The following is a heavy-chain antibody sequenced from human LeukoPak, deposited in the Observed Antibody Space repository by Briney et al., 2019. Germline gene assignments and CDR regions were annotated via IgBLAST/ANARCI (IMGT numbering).Heavy chain of an antibody. J-gene: IGHJ4*02. Sequence: GGSLRLSCAASGFTFSSYGMDWVRQAPGKGLEWVAFIRYDGSNKYYADSVKGRFTISRDNSKNTLYLQMNSLRAEDTAVYYCAKGPGLVVPAATDYWGQGTLVTVSS. D-gene: IGHD2-2*01. CDR3: AKGPGLVVPAATDY. CDR1: GFTFSSYG. V-gene: IGHV3-30*02. CDR2: IRYDGSNK.